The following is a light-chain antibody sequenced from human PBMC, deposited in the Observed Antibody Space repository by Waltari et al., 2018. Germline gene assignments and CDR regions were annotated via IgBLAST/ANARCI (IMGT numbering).Light chain of an antibody. CDR3: SAYTMFATYV. V-gene: IGLV2-14*01. CDR1: SSDLGNNVH. J-gene: IGLJ1*01. Sequence: QSVLTQPASLSGSPGQSITISCTGTSSDLGNNVHVPWYQQHPGRAPKLIIFDVSEGPSGVSSRFSGSKSGNTASLTISGLQTEDEADYYCSAYTMFATYVFGTGTKVTVL. CDR2: DVS.